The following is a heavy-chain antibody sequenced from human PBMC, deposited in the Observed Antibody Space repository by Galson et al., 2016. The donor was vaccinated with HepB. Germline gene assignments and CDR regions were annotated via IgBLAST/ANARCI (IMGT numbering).Heavy chain of an antibody. Sequence: SLRLSCAASGFTFSNYGMHWVRQAPGKGLEWVALISCDGSTKYYADSVKGRFTISRDDSKNTLFLQMNSLRAEDTAVYYCAQDPELGSGYWGQGTLVTVSS. CDR3: AQDPELGSGY. V-gene: IGHV3-30*18. CDR1: GFTFSNYG. D-gene: IGHD7-27*01. J-gene: IGHJ4*02. CDR2: ISCDGSTK.